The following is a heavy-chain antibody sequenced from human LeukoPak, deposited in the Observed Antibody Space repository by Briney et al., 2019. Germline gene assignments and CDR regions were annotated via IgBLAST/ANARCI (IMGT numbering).Heavy chain of an antibody. D-gene: IGHD3-10*01. CDR2: NYYSGST. CDR3: ARQRYYGSGSYSLNWFDP. J-gene: IGHJ5*02. V-gene: IGHV4-39*01. Sequence: PSGTLSLTCTVSGGSISSSSYYWGWIRQPPGKGLEWIGTNYYSGSTYYNPSLKSRVTISVDTSKNQFSLKLCSVTAADTAVYYCARQRYYGSGSYSLNWFDPGGQGTLVTVSS. CDR1: GGSISSSSYY.